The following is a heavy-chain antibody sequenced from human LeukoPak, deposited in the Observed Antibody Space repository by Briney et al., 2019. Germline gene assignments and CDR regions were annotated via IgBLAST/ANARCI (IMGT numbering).Heavy chain of an antibody. CDR2: ISSSSSTI. CDR3: ARARASGRSGFDY. J-gene: IGHJ4*02. Sequence: GSLRLSCVAPGLTVSSYSMNWVRQAPGKGLEWVSYISSSSSTIYYADSVKGRFTISRDNAKNSLDLQMNSLRDEDTAVYYCARARASGRSGFDYWGQGTLVTVSS. V-gene: IGHV3-48*02. D-gene: IGHD2-15*01. CDR1: GLTVSSYS.